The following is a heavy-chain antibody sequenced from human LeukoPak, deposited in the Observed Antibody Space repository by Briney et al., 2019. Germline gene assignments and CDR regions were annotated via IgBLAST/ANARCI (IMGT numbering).Heavy chain of an antibody. CDR2: IYHSGST. D-gene: IGHD1-1*01. CDR1: GGSISSGGYS. CDR3: ARNSRLGYYFDY. J-gene: IGHJ4*02. Sequence: PSQTLSLTCAVSGGSISSGGYSWSWIRQPPGKGLEWIGYIYHSGSTYYNPSLKSRVTISVDTSKNQFSLKVSSVTAADTAVYYCARNSRLGYYFDYWGQGTLVTVSS. V-gene: IGHV4-30-2*02.